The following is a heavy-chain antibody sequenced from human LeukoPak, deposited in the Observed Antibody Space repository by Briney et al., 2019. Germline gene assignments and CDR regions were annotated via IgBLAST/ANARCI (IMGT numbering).Heavy chain of an antibody. CDR1: GGSLSGYY. J-gene: IGHJ6*03. CDR2: INHSGST. V-gene: IGHV4-34*01. D-gene: IGHD3-10*01. CDR3: ARAGRIPRYYYYYMDV. Sequence: SETLSLTCAVYGGSLSGYYWSWIRQPPGKGLEWIGEINHSGSTNYNPSLKSRVTISVDTSKNQFSLKLSSVTAADTAVYYCARAGRIPRYYYYYMDVWGKGTTVTVSS.